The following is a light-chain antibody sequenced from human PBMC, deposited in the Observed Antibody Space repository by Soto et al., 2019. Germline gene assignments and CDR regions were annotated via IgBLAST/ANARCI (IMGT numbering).Light chain of an antibody. CDR1: QSVSSY. J-gene: IGKJ1*01. CDR2: DAS. Sequence: EIVLTQSPATLSLSPGERATLSCRASQSVSSYLAWYQQKPGQAPSLLIYDASSRATGIPARFSGSGSGTDFTLTISSLEPEDFAVYYCQLRSNWPPTWTFGQGTKVEIK. V-gene: IGKV3-11*01. CDR3: QLRSNWPPTWT.